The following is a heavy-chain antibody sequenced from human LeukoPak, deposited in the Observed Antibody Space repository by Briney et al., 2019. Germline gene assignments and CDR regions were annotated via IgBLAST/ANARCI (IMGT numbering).Heavy chain of an antibody. J-gene: IGHJ6*03. V-gene: IGHV4-39*06. CDR2: IYYSGST. CDR1: GGSISSSSYY. CDR3: ARDRYYYDSSGYIRMDV. Sequence: PSETLSLTCTVSGGSISSSSYYWGWIRQPPGKGLEWIGSIYYSGSTYYNPSLKSRVTISVDTSKNQFPLKLSSVTAADTAVYYCARDRYYYDSSGYIRMDVWGKGTTVTISS. D-gene: IGHD3-22*01.